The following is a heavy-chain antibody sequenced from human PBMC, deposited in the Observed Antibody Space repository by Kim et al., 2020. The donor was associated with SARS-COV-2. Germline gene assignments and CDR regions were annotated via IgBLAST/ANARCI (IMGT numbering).Heavy chain of an antibody. CDR1: GGSISSYY. D-gene: IGHD3-22*01. V-gene: IGHV4-59*01. CDR2: IYYSGST. J-gene: IGHJ4*02. CDR3: ARDEDSSGYFDY. Sequence: SETLSLTCTVSGGSISSYYWSWIRQPPGKGLEWIGYIYYSGSTNYNPSLKSRVTISVDTSKNQFSLQLSSVTAADTAVYYCARDEDSSGYFDYWGQGTLVTVSS.